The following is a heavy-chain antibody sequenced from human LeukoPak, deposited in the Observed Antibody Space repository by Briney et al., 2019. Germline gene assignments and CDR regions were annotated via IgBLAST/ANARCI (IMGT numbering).Heavy chain of an antibody. CDR3: ARVLTGTAPFDY. CDR1: GFTFSSYW. CDR2: INSDGSTT. J-gene: IGHJ4*02. D-gene: IGHD7-27*01. Sequence: GGSLRLSCVVSGFTFSSYWMHWVRQAPGKGLVWVSRINSDGSTTSYADSVKGRFTISRDNAKNTLYLQMNSLRAEDTAVYYCARVLTGTAPFDYWGQETLVTVSS. V-gene: IGHV3-74*01.